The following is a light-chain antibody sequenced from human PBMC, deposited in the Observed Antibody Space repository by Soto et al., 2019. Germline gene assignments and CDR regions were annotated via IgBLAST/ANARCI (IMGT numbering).Light chain of an antibody. CDR1: SSDFGGYNV. CDR3: CSYADTSTFWVV. V-gene: IGLV2-23*03. CDR2: EGT. Sequence: QSALTQPASVSGSPGQSITISCSGTSSDFGGYNVVSWYQQHPGKAPKLIISEGTKRPSGVSNRFSGSKSGNAASLTISGLQTEDEADYYCCSYADTSTFWVVFGGGTKLTVL. J-gene: IGLJ3*02.